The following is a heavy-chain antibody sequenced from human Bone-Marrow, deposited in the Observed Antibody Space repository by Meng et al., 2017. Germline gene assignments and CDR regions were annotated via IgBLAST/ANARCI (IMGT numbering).Heavy chain of an antibody. D-gene: IGHD1-26*01. CDR1: GYTFTGYY. J-gene: IGHJ5*02. CDR3: ARESGSGSYLGTFIYNWFDP. Sequence: ASVKVSCKASGYTFTGYYMHWVRQAPGQGREGMGRINPNRGGTNYAQKFQGRVTMTRDTSISTACIELRRLRSDDTAVYYCARESGSGSYLGTFIYNWFDPWGQGTLVTVSS. V-gene: IGHV1-2*06. CDR2: INPNRGGT.